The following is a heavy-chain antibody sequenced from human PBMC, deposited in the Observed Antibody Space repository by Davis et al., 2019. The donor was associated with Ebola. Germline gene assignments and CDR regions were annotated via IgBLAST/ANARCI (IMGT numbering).Heavy chain of an antibody. J-gene: IGHJ5*02. V-gene: IGHV4-59*06. Sequence: MPGGSLRLSCAASGFAFSGSAMNWVRQASGKGLEWIGSIYYSGSTYYNPSLKSRVTISVDTSKNQFSLKLSSVTAADTAVYYCARVGGRGTPNNWFDPWGQGTLVTVSS. D-gene: IGHD1-26*01. CDR3: ARVGGRGTPNNWFDP. CDR2: IYYSGST. CDR1: GFAFSGSA.